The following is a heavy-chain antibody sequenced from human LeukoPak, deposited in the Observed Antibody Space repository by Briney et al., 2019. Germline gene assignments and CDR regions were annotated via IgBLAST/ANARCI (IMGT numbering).Heavy chain of an antibody. D-gene: IGHD6-13*01. Sequence: GGSLRLSCVAFGFTFSSYSMNWVRQAPGKGPEWVSSISSGSSFIYYADSVKGRFTISRDNAKNSLYLQMNSLRAEDTAVYYCARDSGSPQDAFDIWGQGTMVTVSS. CDR1: GFTFSSYS. V-gene: IGHV3-21*01. CDR3: ARDSGSPQDAFDI. J-gene: IGHJ3*02. CDR2: ISSGSSFI.